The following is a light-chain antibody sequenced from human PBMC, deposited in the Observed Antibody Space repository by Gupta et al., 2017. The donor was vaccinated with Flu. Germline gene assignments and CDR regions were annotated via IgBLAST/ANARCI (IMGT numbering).Light chain of an antibody. CDR2: LGS. CDR1: QSLLHSNGYNY. V-gene: IGKV2-28*01. J-gene: IGKJ4*01. Sequence: DLVVTPSPLSLPVTPGEPASISCRSSQSLLHSNGYNYLDWYLQKPGQSPQLLIYLGSNRASGVPDRFSGSGSGTDFTLKISRVEAEDVGVYYCMQALQTPLTFGGGTKVEIK. CDR3: MQALQTPLT.